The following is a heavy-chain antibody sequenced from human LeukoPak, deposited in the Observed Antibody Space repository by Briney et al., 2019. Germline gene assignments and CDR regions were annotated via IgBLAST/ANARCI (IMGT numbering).Heavy chain of an antibody. D-gene: IGHD3-10*01. CDR1: GGSISSYY. CDR3: ARGTITMVRGVIIPDYMDV. Sequence: SETLSLTCTVSGGSISSYYWSWIRQPPGKGLEWLGYIYTSGSTNYNPSLKSRVTISVDTSKNQFSLKLSSVTAADTAVYYCARGTITMVRGVIIPDYMDVWGKGTTVTVSS. V-gene: IGHV4-4*09. CDR2: IYTSGST. J-gene: IGHJ6*03.